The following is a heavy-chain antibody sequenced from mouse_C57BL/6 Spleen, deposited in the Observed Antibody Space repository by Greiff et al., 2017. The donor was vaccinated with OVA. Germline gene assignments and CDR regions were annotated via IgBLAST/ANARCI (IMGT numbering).Heavy chain of an antibody. V-gene: IGHV1-15*01. CDR2: IDPETGGT. CDR3: TRGIYYDYAMDY. D-gene: IGHD2-4*01. J-gene: IGHJ4*01. Sequence: QVHVKQSGAELVRPGASVTLSCKASGYTFTDYEMHWVKQTPVHGLEWIGAIDPETGGTAYNQKFKGKAILTADKSSSTAYMELRSLTSEDSAVYYCTRGIYYDYAMDYWGQGTSVTVSS. CDR1: GYTFTDYE.